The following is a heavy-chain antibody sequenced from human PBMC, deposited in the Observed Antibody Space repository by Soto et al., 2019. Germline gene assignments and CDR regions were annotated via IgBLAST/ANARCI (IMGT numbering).Heavy chain of an antibody. Sequence: LSLTCTVSGGSISSSSYYWGWIRQPPGKGLEWIGSVYYSGSTYYNPSLKSRVTISVDTSKNQFSLKLSSVTAADTAVYYCASPKIAFYNWFDPWGQGTLVTVSS. CDR3: ASPKIAFYNWFDP. D-gene: IGHD3-3*02. CDR2: VYYSGST. V-gene: IGHV4-39*01. CDR1: GGSISSSSYY. J-gene: IGHJ5*02.